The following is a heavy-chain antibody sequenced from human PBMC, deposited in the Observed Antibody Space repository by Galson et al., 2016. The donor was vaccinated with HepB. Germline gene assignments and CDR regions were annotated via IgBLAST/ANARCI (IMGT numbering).Heavy chain of an antibody. V-gene: IGHV2-70*11. D-gene: IGHD2-21*01. CDR3: ARNYCGGPNWFDP. CDR1: GFSLSTSGLC. CDR2: IDWDADK. J-gene: IGHJ5*02. Sequence: PALVKPTQTLTLTCIFSGFSLSTSGLCVSWIRQPPGKATEWLAGIDWDADKYYSTSLKTRRTISKATSKYQVVLKMTNMDPFDTATYYCARNYCGGPNWFDPWGQGPLVTFSS.